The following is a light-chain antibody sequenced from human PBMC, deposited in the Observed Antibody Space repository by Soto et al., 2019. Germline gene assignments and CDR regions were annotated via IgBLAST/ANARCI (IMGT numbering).Light chain of an antibody. CDR2: RDN. CDR3: AVWDDTVYGRV. V-gene: IGLV1-44*01. Sequence: QSVLTQPPSASGAPGQRVTISCSGTTSNIGSNSVAWYQQFPGSAPKLLIYRDNQRPLGVTDRFSGSRSGTSASLAISGLRSEDEADYYCAVWDDTVYGRVFGGGTKVTVL. CDR1: TSNIGSNS. J-gene: IGLJ3*02.